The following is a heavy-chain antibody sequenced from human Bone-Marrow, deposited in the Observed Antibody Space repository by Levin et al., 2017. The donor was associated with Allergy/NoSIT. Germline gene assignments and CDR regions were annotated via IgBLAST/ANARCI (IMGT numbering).Heavy chain of an antibody. CDR3: ARALYYDSSGNYRSAFDL. CDR1: GGSFSSYP. J-gene: IGHJ3*01. V-gene: IGHV1-69*04. CDR2: IIPMPGIT. Sequence: SVKVSCKASGGSFSSYPINWVRQAPGQGLEWMGRIIPMPGITNYTQNFQERVTITADRSTRTAYMELSSLRSEDTAVYYCARALYYDSSGNYRSAFDLWGQGTRVTVSS. D-gene: IGHD3-22*01.